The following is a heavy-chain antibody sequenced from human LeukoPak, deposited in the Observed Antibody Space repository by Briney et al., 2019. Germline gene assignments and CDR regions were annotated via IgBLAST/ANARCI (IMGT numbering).Heavy chain of an antibody. CDR3: ATVRDIVVGGGPYYFDY. Sequence: ASVKVSCKASGYTFIGHYLHWVRQAPGQGLEWMGWINPHNGDTNYAQKFQGRVTMTRDTSITTAYMDLSRLKSDDTAVYYCATVRDIVVGGGPYYFDYWGQGTLVTVSS. D-gene: IGHD2-15*01. CDR1: GYTFIGHY. J-gene: IGHJ4*02. V-gene: IGHV1-2*02. CDR2: INPHNGDT.